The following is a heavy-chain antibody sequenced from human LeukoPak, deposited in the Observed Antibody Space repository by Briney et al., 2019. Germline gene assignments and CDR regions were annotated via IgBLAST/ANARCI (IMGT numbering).Heavy chain of an antibody. D-gene: IGHD2-15*01. J-gene: IGHJ3*02. Sequence: GGSLTLSCAASGFTFSDYSMNWVRQAPGKGLEWVSCISSASNYIYYADSVKGRFTISRDNAKNSLYLQMNSLRAEDTAVYYCARALSGGYAFDIWGQGTMVTVSS. CDR1: GFTFSDYS. V-gene: IGHV3-21*01. CDR2: ISSASNYI. CDR3: ARALSGGYAFDI.